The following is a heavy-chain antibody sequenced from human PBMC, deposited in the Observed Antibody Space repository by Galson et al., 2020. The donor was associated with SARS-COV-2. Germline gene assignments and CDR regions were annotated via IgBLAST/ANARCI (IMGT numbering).Heavy chain of an antibody. CDR3: VSAGYCSSASCPTLLY. V-gene: IGHV3-9*01. Sequence: SLKISCVGSGFTFDDYAMHWVRQAPGKGLEWVSGLSWNGGGIVYADSVRGRFTISRDNAKNSLYLQMSSLTPEDTAIYYCVSAGYCSSASCPTLLYWGQGTLVTVSS. CDR2: LSWNGGGI. D-gene: IGHD2-2*01. J-gene: IGHJ4*02. CDR1: GFTFDDYA.